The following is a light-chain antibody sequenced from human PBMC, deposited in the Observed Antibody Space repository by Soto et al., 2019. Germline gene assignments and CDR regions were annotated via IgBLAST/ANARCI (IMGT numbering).Light chain of an antibody. V-gene: IGKV1-27*01. Sequence: DIQMTQSPSSLSASVGDRVTITCRASQGIRYYLAWYQQKPGKVPKLLIYAASTLQSGAPSRFSASGSGTDFTLTIRSLQPEDVASYYCQKYNSARSLALDGGTKVDIK. CDR3: QKYNSARSLA. J-gene: IGKJ4*01. CDR1: QGIRYY. CDR2: AAS.